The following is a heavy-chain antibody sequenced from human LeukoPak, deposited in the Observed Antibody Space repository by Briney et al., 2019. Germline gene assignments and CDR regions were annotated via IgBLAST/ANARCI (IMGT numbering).Heavy chain of an antibody. CDR2: IYYSGST. D-gene: IGHD5-12*01. Sequence: SETLSLTCTVSGGSISSYYWSWIRQPPGKGLEWIGYIYYSGSTNYNPSLKSRVTISVDTSKNQFSLKLSSVTAADTAVYYCARTEGVATPFDYWGQETLVTVSS. J-gene: IGHJ4*02. V-gene: IGHV4-59*08. CDR1: GGSISSYY. CDR3: ARTEGVATPFDY.